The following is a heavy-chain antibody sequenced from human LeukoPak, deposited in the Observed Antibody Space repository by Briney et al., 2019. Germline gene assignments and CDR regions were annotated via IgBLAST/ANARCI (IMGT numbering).Heavy chain of an antibody. J-gene: IGHJ4*02. Sequence: GRSLRLSCAASGFTFDDYAMHWVRQAPGKGLEWVSGISWNSGSIGYADSVKGRFTISRDNAKNSLYLQMNSLRAEDTALYYCAKDKTPYYDSSGYVGDYWGQGTLVTVSS. CDR3: AKDKTPYYDSSGYVGDY. V-gene: IGHV3-9*01. CDR2: ISWNSGSI. D-gene: IGHD3-22*01. CDR1: GFTFDDYA.